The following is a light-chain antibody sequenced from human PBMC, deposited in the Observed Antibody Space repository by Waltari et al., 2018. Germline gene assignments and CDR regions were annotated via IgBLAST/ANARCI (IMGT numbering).Light chain of an antibody. CDR2: DVM. Sequence: QSALTQRASVSGSPGQSITIPCTGTSRDIGSQTSVSWYQQHPGKAPKLIIYDVMNRPSGVSSRFSGSKSGNTASLTISDLQADDEAEYYCSSFSSISILLFGGGTKVTVL. J-gene: IGLJ2*01. CDR3: SSFSSISILL. CDR1: SRDIGSQTS. V-gene: IGLV2-14*03.